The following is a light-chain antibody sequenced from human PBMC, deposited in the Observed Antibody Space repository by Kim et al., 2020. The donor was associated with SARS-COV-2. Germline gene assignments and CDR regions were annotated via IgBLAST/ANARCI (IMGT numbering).Light chain of an antibody. V-gene: IGKV3-20*01. CDR1: QSVSNNY. J-gene: IGKJ4*01. Sequence: LSPGERATLSCRASQSVSNNYLAWYQQKPGQAPRLLIYGASSRAAGIPDRFSGGGSGTDFTLTLSRLEPEDFAVYYCQQYDTSPLTFGGGTKLEIK. CDR2: GAS. CDR3: QQYDTSPLT.